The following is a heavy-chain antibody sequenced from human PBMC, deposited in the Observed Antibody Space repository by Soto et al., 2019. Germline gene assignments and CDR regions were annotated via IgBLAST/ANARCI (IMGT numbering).Heavy chain of an antibody. Sequence: GGSLRLSCAASGFTFDDYTMHWVRQAPGKGLEWVSLISWDGGSTYYADSVKGRFTISRDNSKNSLYLQMNSLRTEDTALYYCAKDDDCSGGSCYGNYYYGMDVWGQGTTVTVSS. CDR3: AKDDDCSGGSCYGNYYYGMDV. CDR2: ISWDGGST. CDR1: GFTFDDYT. D-gene: IGHD2-15*01. J-gene: IGHJ6*02. V-gene: IGHV3-43*01.